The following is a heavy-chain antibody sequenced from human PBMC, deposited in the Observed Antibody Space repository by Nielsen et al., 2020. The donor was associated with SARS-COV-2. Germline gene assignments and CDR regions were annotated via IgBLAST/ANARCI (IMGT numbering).Heavy chain of an antibody. CDR3: ARGRDTTTNSYLDV. CDR1: GGSLTEHD. D-gene: IGHD4-17*01. V-gene: IGHV4-34*01. J-gene: IGHJ6*02. CDR2: ILHSGFT. Sequence: SETLSLTCAISGGSLTEHDWNWIRQPPGRRLEWLGEILHSGFTNNNPSLTTRLIISSDKSKNQFSLRLRSVTAADTAIYYCARGRDTTTNSYLDVWGQGTTVTVSS.